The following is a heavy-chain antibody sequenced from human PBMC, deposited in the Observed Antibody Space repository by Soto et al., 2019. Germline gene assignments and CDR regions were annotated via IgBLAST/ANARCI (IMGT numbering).Heavy chain of an antibody. Sequence: QVQLVESGGGVVQPGRSLRLSCAASGFTFSSYGMHWVRQAPGKGLEWVAVIWYDGSNKYYADSVKGRFTISRDNSKNTLYLQMNSLRAEDTAVYYCARGDSSWPEGDWFDPWGQGTLVTVSS. V-gene: IGHV3-33*01. D-gene: IGHD6-13*01. J-gene: IGHJ5*02. CDR1: GFTFSSYG. CDR2: IWYDGSNK. CDR3: ARGDSSWPEGDWFDP.